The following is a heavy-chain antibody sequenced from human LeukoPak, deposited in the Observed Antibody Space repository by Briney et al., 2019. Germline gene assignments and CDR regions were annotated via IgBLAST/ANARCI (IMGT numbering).Heavy chain of an antibody. D-gene: IGHD6-13*01. V-gene: IGHV4-59*01. J-gene: IGHJ5*02. CDR2: FYYSGGT. Sequence: SETLSLTCTVSGDSISSYYWSWIRQPPGKGLEWIGYFYYSGGTNYNPSLKSRVTISVDTSKNQFSLKLTSVTAADTAVYFCASGQYSSSWSNWFDPWGQGTLVTVSS. CDR1: GDSISSYY. CDR3: ASGQYSSSWSNWFDP.